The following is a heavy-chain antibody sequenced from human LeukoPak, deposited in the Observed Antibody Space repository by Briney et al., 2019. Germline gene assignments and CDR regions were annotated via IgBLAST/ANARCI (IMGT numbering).Heavy chain of an antibody. V-gene: IGHV1-2*02. CDR3: ARGPIWFGELFAY. CDR2: INPNSGGT. CDR1: GYTFTGYY. Sequence: ASVKVSCKASGYTFTGYYMHWVRQAPGQGLEWMGWINPNSGGTNYAQKFQGRVTMTRDTSISTAYMELSRLRSDDTSVYYCARGPIWFGELFAYWGQGTLVTVSS. J-gene: IGHJ4*02. D-gene: IGHD3-10*01.